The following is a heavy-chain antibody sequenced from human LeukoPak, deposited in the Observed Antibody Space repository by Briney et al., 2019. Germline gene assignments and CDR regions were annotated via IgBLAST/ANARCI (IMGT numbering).Heavy chain of an antibody. CDR3: ARDRPQDY. J-gene: IGHJ4*02. Sequence: QPGGSLRLSCAASGFTFSSYAMSWVRQAPGKGLEWVSTISGSGTGTYYADSVKGRFTISRDNSKYTLYLQMNSLRADDTAVYYCARDRPQDYWGQGTLVTVSS. D-gene: IGHD6-6*01. CDR1: GFTFSSYA. V-gene: IGHV3-23*01. CDR2: ISGSGTGT.